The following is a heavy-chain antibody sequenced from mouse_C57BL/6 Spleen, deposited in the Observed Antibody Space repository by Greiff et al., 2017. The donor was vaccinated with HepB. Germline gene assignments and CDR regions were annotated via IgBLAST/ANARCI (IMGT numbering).Heavy chain of an antibody. J-gene: IGHJ2*01. V-gene: IGHV1-55*01. Sequence: VQLQQPGAELVKPGASVKMSCKASGYTFTSYWITWVKQRPGQGLEWIGDIYPGSGSTNYNEKFKSKATLTVDTSSSTAYMQLSSLTSEDSAVYYCARSPFYDGPPFDYWGQGTTLTVSS. D-gene: IGHD1-1*01. CDR1: GYTFTSYW. CDR3: ARSPFYDGPPFDY. CDR2: IYPGSGST.